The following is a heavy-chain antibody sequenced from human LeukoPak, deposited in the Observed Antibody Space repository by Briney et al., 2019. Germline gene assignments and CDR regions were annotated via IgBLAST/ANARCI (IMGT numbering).Heavy chain of an antibody. Sequence: ASVKVSCKAFGYTSNDYYMHWMRQAPGQGPEWMGWINPNSGDTNYAQKLQGRVTMTRDTSISTTYMELSRLRFDDTAVYYCARDGSLDVWGQGTTVTVSS. CDR3: ARDGSLDV. V-gene: IGHV1-2*02. J-gene: IGHJ6*02. D-gene: IGHD6-13*01. CDR1: GYTSNDYY. CDR2: INPNSGDT.